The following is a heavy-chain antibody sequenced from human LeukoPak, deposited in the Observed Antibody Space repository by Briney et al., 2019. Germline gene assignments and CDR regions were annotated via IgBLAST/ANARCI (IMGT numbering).Heavy chain of an antibody. CDR2: IGSDSST. CDR3: ASPRTGLHY. J-gene: IGHJ4*02. V-gene: IGHV3-66*01. Sequence: GGSLRLSCTASGFTVSSNYMTWVRQAPGKGLEWVSVIGSDSSTHYADSVKGRFTISRDNSKNTLYLQMNSLRAEDTAMYYCASPRTGLHYWGQGTLVTVSS. CDR1: GFTVSSNY.